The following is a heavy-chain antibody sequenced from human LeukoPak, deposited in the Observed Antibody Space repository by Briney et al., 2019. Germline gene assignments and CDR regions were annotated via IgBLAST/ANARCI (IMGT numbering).Heavy chain of an antibody. D-gene: IGHD6-19*01. V-gene: IGHV1-2*02. Sequence: ASVKVSCKACGYTFTGYYMHWVRQAPGQGLEWMGWINPKSGGTNYAQKFQGRVTMTRDTSISTAYMELSRLRSDDTAVYYCARDGPYSSGWYSRFDPWGQGTLVTVFS. CDR1: GYTFTGYY. CDR3: ARDGPYSSGWYSRFDP. J-gene: IGHJ5*02. CDR2: INPKSGGT.